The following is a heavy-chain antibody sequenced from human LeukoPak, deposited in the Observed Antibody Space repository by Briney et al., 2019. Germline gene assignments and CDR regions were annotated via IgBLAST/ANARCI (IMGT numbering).Heavy chain of an antibody. J-gene: IGHJ4*02. CDR3: ARDSRGSGSYYNVRYFDY. Sequence: GGSLRLSCAASGFTFSSYSMNWVRQAPGKGLEWVSYISSSSSTIYYAGSVKGRFTISRDNAKNSLYLQMNSLRAEDTAVYYCARDSRGSGSYYNVRYFDYWGQGTLVTVSS. V-gene: IGHV3-48*01. CDR2: ISSSSSTI. CDR1: GFTFSSYS. D-gene: IGHD3-10*01.